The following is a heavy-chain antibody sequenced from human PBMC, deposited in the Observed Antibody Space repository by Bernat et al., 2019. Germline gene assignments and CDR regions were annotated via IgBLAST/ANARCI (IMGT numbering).Heavy chain of an antibody. CDR1: GGSISSGGYS. Sequence: QLQLQESGSGLVKPSQTLSLTCAVSGGSISSGGYSWSWIRQPPGKGLEWIGYIYHSGSTYYNPSLKSRVTISVERSKNQFSLKLSSVTAADTAVYYCARAYYGDYGDAFDIWGQGTMVTVSS. V-gene: IGHV4-30-2*01. CDR3: ARAYYGDYGDAFDI. D-gene: IGHD4-17*01. J-gene: IGHJ3*02. CDR2: IYHSGST.